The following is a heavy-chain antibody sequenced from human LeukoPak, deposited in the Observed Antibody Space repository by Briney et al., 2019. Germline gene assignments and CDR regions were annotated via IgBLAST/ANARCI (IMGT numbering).Heavy chain of an antibody. CDR2: IDWDDDK. CDR1: GFSLSTSGMC. V-gene: IGHV2-70*16. CDR3: ARTRGRPSSSIYYPDY. Sequence: SGPVLVKPTQTLTLTCAFSGFSLSTSGMCVSWIRQSPGRAPEWLARIDWDDDKFYSTSLKTRLSISKDTAKNQVVLTMTKMDPVDTATYYCARTRGRPSSSIYYPDYWGQGTLVTVSS. J-gene: IGHJ4*02. D-gene: IGHD3-16*01.